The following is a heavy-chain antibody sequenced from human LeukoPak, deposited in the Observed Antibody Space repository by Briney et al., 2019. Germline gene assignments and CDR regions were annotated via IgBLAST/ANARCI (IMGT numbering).Heavy chain of an antibody. CDR2: LHISGNT. Sequence: PSETLSLTCTVSGGSISANHWVWIRQPAGKGLEWIGRLHISGNTNYNPSLKSRVTISLDTSKNQFSLRMTSATAADTAVYFCARDPLRSSFALWGQGILVSVSS. CDR3: ARDPLRSSFAL. CDR1: GGSISANH. D-gene: IGHD6-13*01. V-gene: IGHV4-4*07. J-gene: IGHJ1*01.